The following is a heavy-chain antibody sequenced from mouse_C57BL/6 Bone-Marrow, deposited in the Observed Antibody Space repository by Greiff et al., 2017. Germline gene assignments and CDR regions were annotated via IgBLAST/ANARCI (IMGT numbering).Heavy chain of an antibody. Sequence: QVQLQQSGPGLVQPSQSLSITCTASGFSLTSYGVHWVRQPPGKGLEWLGVICSGGSNDYNDAFMSRMGISKDNSKSQVCFKMNRLQADDSAIYDCAKTANWYYLDYGGRGTTLTVSS. J-gene: IGHJ2*01. D-gene: IGHD4-1*01. CDR3: AKTANWYYLDY. CDR2: ICSGGSN. V-gene: IGHV2-4*01. CDR1: GFSLTSYG.